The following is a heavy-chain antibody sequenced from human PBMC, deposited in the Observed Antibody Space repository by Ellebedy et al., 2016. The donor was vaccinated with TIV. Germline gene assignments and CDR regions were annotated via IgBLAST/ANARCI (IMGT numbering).Heavy chain of an antibody. V-gene: IGHV3-23*01. Sequence: GESLKISCAASGFTFSSYAMSWVRQAPGKGLEWVSAISGSGGSTYYADSVKGRFTISRDNSKNTLYLQMNSLRAEDTAVYYCASSDFWSGYPSAEYFQHWGQGTLVTVSS. D-gene: IGHD3-3*01. J-gene: IGHJ1*01. CDR3: ASSDFWSGYPSAEYFQH. CDR1: GFTFSSYA. CDR2: ISGSGGST.